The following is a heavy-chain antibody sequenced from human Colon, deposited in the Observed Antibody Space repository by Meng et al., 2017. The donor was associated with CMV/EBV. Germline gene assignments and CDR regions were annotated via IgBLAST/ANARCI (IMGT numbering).Heavy chain of an antibody. D-gene: IGHD6-6*01. CDR1: GFTFSSYW. CDR3: AKGGAARPFGYYYGMDV. CDR2: IKQDGSEK. J-gene: IGHJ6*02. V-gene: IGHV3-7*01. Sequence: GKSLKISCAASGFTFSSYWMSWVRQAPGKGLEWVANIKQDGSEKYYVDSVKGRFTISRDNAKNSLYLQMNSLRAEDTAVYYCAKGGAARPFGYYYGMDVWGQGTTVTVSS.